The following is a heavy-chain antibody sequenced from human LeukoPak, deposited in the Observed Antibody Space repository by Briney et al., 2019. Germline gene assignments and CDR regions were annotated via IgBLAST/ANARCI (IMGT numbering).Heavy chain of an antibody. J-gene: IGHJ4*02. V-gene: IGHV3-48*04. Sequence: PGGSLRLSCAASGFTFSGYSMNWVRQAPGKGLEWVSYISTSSSTTYYADSVKGRFTISRDNAENSLYLQMNSLRAEDTAVYYCARSSGYSSSWYDFWGQGTLVTVSS. CDR3: ARSSGYSSSWYDF. CDR2: ISTSSSTT. CDR1: GFTFSGYS. D-gene: IGHD6-13*01.